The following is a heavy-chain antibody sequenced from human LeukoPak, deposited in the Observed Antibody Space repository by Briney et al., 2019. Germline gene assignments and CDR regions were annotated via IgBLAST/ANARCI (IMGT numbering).Heavy chain of an antibody. CDR3: ARGPHLYSSGPTPFDY. CDR2: ISSSGNTI. CDR1: GFTFSSYN. D-gene: IGHD6-19*01. J-gene: IGHJ4*02. V-gene: IGHV3-48*02. Sequence: PGGSLRLSCAASGFTFSSYNMNWVRQAPGKGLAWVSYISSSGNTIYYADSVKGRFTISRDNAKNSLYLQMNSLRDEDTAVYYCARGPHLYSSGPTPFDYWGQGTLVTVSS.